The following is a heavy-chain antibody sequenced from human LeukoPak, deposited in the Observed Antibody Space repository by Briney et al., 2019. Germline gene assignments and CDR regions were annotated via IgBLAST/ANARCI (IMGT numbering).Heavy chain of an antibody. Sequence: SETLSLTCAVYGGSFSGYYWSWIRQPPGKGLEWIGEINHSGSTNYNPSLKSRVTISVDTSKNQFSLKLSSVTAADTAVYYCARGAGVAVAGTLTPFRIFGYWGQGTLVTVSS. CDR1: GGSFSGYY. V-gene: IGHV4-34*01. D-gene: IGHD6-19*01. J-gene: IGHJ4*02. CDR2: INHSGST. CDR3: ARGAGVAVAGTLTPFRIFGY.